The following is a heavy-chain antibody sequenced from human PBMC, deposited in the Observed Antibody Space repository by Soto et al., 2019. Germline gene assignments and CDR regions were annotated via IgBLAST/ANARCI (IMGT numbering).Heavy chain of an antibody. V-gene: IGHV3-23*01. CDR3: AKESWGHAFDT. CDR1: GFPFSTYA. Sequence: GESLKISCAASGFPFSTYAMSWVRQAPGRGLEWVSAIRGSGYTTYYADSVKGRFTISRDNSKSTLSLQMSSLRGEDTAIYYCAKESWGHAFDTWGQGTMVTVSS. D-gene: IGHD7-27*01. CDR2: IRGSGYTT. J-gene: IGHJ3*02.